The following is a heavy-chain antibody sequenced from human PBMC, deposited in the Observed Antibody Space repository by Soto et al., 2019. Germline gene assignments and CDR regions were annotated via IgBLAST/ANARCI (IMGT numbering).Heavy chain of an antibody. Sequence: SETLSLTCTVSGGSISSYYWSWIRQPAGKGLEWIGRIYTSGSTNYNPSLKSRVTMSVDTSKNQFSLKLSSVTAADTAVYYCARDLQSYSSGWYYFDYWGQGTLVTVS. CDR1: GGSISSYY. V-gene: IGHV4-4*07. CDR3: ARDLQSYSSGWYYFDY. CDR2: IYTSGST. J-gene: IGHJ4*02. D-gene: IGHD6-19*01.